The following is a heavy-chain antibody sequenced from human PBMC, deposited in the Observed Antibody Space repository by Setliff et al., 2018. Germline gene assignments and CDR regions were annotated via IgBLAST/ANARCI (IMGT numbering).Heavy chain of an antibody. CDR3: ARGLCVGQSCYWPKAMDV. CDR2: LYPNLVT. Sequence: GSLRLSCAMTGFNVRSSYMNWVRQAPGQGLEWVSVLYPNLVTNYADSVKDRFTVSRDESKNMGYLQMNNLEVDDTAIYYCARGLCVGQSCYWPKAMDVWGQGATVTVSS. V-gene: IGHV3-66*01. CDR1: GFNVRSSY. D-gene: IGHD2-15*01. J-gene: IGHJ6*02.